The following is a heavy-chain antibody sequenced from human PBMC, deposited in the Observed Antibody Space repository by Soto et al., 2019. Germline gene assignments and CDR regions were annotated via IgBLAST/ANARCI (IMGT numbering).Heavy chain of an antibody. V-gene: IGHV4-39*01. CDR2: ISYTGNT. J-gene: IGHJ6*03. CDR1: GDSISSRSYY. CDR3: ARFSWYDGDSITNYDMAF. D-gene: IGHD6-13*01. Sequence: LQESGPGLVKPSETLSLTCSVFGDSISSRSYYWAWIRRPPGMGLEWIASISYTGNTYYNPSLTSRAAISGDTSKNQFCVKLSFVTAADTAVYYCARFSWYDGDSITNYDMAFWGNGATVTVSS.